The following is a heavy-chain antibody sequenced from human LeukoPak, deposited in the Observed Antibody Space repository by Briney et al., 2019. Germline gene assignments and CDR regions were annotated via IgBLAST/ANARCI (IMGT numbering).Heavy chain of an antibody. CDR1: GFTFSSYS. D-gene: IGHD3-10*01. V-gene: IGHV3-23*01. CDR3: AKDPGEGMDV. J-gene: IGHJ6*02. Sequence: GGSLRLSCAASGFTFSSYSMNLVRQAPGKGLEWVSAISGSGGSTYYADSVKGRFTISRDNSKNTLYLQMNSLRAEDTAVYYCAKDPGEGMDVWGQGTTVTVSS. CDR2: ISGSGGST.